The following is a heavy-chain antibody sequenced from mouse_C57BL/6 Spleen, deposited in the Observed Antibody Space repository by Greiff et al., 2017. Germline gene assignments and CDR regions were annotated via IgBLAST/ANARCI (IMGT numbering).Heavy chain of an antibody. CDR1: GYAFSSYW. CDR2: IYPGDGDT. J-gene: IGHJ2*01. D-gene: IGHD1-1*01. CDR3: ARAYYYSSPYYFDY. Sequence: QVQLQQSGAELVKPGASVKISCKASGYAFSSYWMNWVKQRPGPGLEWIGQIYPGDGDTNYNGKFKGKATLTADKSSSTAYMQLSSLPSEDSAVYFCARAYYYSSPYYFDYWGQGTTLTVSS. V-gene: IGHV1-80*01.